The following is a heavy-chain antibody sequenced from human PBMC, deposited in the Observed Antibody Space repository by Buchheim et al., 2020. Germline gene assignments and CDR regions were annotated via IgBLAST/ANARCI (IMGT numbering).Heavy chain of an antibody. J-gene: IGHJ6*02. CDR1: GFTFSSYG. CDR3: AKDTVTTGYYYYGMDV. V-gene: IGHV3-30*18. CDR2: ISYDGSNK. D-gene: IGHD4-11*01. Sequence: QVQLVESGGGVVQPGRSLRLSCAASGFTFSSYGMHWVRQAPGKGLEWVAVISYDGSNKYYADSVKGRFTISRDNSKNTLYLQMNSLRAEDTAVYYCAKDTVTTGYYYYGMDVWGQGTT.